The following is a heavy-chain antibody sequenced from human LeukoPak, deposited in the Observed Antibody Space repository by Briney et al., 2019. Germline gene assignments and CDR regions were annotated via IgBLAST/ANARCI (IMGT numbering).Heavy chain of an antibody. D-gene: IGHD3-10*01. Sequence: GGSLRLSCAASGFTVSSNFMNWVRQAPGKGLEWVSVTYSSGNTYYADSVKGRFTISRDQSKNTVFLQMNSLRAEDTAVYYCACPRGGSGGYPRHFDYWGQGTLVTVSS. V-gene: IGHV3-66*01. CDR1: GFTVSSNF. J-gene: IGHJ4*02. CDR3: ACPRGGSGGYPRHFDY. CDR2: TYSSGNT.